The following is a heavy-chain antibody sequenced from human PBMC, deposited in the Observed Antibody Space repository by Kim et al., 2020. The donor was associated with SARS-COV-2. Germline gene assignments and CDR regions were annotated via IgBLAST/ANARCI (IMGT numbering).Heavy chain of an antibody. CDR1: GFTFSSYW. CDR3: ARLIPFMYYDSSGYFDY. Sequence: GGSLRLSCAASGFTFSSYWMSWVRQAPGKGLEWVANIKQDGSEKYYVDSVKGRFTISRDNAKNSLYLQMNSLRAEDTAVYYCARLIPFMYYDSSGYFDYWGQGTLVTVSS. D-gene: IGHD3-22*01. J-gene: IGHJ4*02. CDR2: IKQDGSEK. V-gene: IGHV3-7*01.